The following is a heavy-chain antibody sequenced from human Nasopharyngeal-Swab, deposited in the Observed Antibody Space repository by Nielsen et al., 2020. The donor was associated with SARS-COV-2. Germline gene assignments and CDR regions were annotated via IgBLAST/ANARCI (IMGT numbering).Heavy chain of an antibody. D-gene: IGHD1-26*01. CDR3: ARGLSLVGATNDAFDI. CDR2: ISSSSSYI. V-gene: IGHV3-21*01. J-gene: IGHJ3*02. Sequence: WIRQPPGKGLEWVSSISSSSSYIYYADSVKGRFTISRDNAKNSLYLQMNSLRAEDTAVYYCARGLSLVGATNDAFDIWGQGTMVTVSS.